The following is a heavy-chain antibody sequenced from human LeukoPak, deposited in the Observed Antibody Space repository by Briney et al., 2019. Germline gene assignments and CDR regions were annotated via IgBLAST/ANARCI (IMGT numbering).Heavy chain of an antibody. CDR1: GGSIRGYY. J-gene: IGHJ5*02. CDR3: ARGRRGYSYGSHFDP. V-gene: IGHV4-34*01. Sequence: PSETLSLTCTVSGGSIRGYYWSWIRQPPGKGLEWIGEINHSGSTNYNPSLKSRVTISVDASKNQFSLKLSSVTAADTAVYYCARGRRGYSYGSHFDPWGQGTLVIVSS. CDR2: INHSGST. D-gene: IGHD5-18*01.